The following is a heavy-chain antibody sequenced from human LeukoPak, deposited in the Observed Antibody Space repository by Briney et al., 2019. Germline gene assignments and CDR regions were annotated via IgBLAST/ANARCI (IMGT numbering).Heavy chain of an antibody. J-gene: IGHJ3*02. CDR3: ATKHGGPYAFDI. V-gene: IGHV3-74*01. D-gene: IGHD2-21*01. Sequence: PGWSLRLSCAASGFTLGSYWMHWVRQAPGKGLVWVSRINSDGSSTSYADSVKGRFTISRDNAKNTLYLQMNSLRAEDTAVYYCATKHGGPYAFDIWGQGTMVTVSS. CDR2: INSDGSST. CDR1: GFTLGSYW.